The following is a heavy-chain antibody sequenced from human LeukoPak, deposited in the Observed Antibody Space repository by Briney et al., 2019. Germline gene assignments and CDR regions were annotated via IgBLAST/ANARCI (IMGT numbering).Heavy chain of an antibody. CDR2: ISGSGGST. V-gene: IGHV3-23*01. J-gene: IGHJ4*02. CDR3: AKRQIPDGYSSGWYIHGSFDY. CDR1: GFTFSSYA. D-gene: IGHD6-19*01. Sequence: PGGSLRLSCAASGFTFSSYAMSWVRQAPGKGLEWVSAISGSGGSTYYADSVKGRFTISRDNSKNTLYLQMNSLRAEDTAVYYCAKRQIPDGYSSGWYIHGSFDYWGQGTLVTVSS.